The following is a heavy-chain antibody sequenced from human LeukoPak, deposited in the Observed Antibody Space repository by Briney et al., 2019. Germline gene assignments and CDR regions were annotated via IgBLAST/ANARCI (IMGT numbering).Heavy chain of an antibody. CDR2: ISSSGSTI. Sequence: GGSLRLSCAASGFTFSSYEMNWVRQAPGKGLEWVSYISSSGSTIYYADSVKGRFTISRGNAKNSLYLQMNSLRAEDTAVYYCARGRGLLWFGELSIPNWFDPWGQGTLVTVSS. V-gene: IGHV3-48*03. J-gene: IGHJ5*02. CDR1: GFTFSSYE. CDR3: ARGRGLLWFGELSIPNWFDP. D-gene: IGHD3-10*01.